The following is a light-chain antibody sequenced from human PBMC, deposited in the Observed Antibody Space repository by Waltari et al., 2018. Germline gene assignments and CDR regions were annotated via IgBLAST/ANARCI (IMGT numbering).Light chain of an antibody. CDR1: ENVSKW. Sequence: DIQITQSPSTLSASVGDRVTITCRASENVSKWLAWYQQKPGKAPKLLVYKASTLRSGIPSRFSGSGSGTEFSLTISSLQPDDFATYYCQQSYTYSYTFGQGTKLEIK. CDR3: QQSYTYSYT. V-gene: IGKV1-5*03. J-gene: IGKJ2*01. CDR2: KAS.